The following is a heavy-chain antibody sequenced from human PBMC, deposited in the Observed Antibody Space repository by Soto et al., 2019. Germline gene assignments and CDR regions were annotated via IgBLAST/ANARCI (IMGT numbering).Heavy chain of an antibody. D-gene: IGHD1-26*01. CDR3: ARGLSWEYYYYYYGMDV. CDR2: IYYSGST. V-gene: IGHV4-31*03. Sequence: TLSLTCTVSGGSISSGGYYWSWIRQHPGKGLEWIGYIYYSGSTYYNPSLKSRVTISVDTSKNQFSLKLSSVTAADTAVYYCARGLSWEYYYYYYGMDVWGQGTTVTVSS. CDR1: GGSISSGGYY. J-gene: IGHJ6*02.